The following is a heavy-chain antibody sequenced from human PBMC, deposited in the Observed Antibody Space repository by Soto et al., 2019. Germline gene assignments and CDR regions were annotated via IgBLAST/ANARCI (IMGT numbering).Heavy chain of an antibody. D-gene: IGHD6-13*01. CDR3: ARYRISGSWSKFDY. CDR2: IYYNGST. CDR1: GLTISSASYY. Sequence: QVLLQESGPGLMKPSQTLSLTCTVSGLTISSASYYWSWIRQHPGKGLEWVGNIYYNGSTYYSPSLKSRVTLGVDTSKNQFSLRLASVTAADTAGYYCARYRISGSWSKFDYWGQGTLVTVSS. J-gene: IGHJ4*02. V-gene: IGHV4-31*03.